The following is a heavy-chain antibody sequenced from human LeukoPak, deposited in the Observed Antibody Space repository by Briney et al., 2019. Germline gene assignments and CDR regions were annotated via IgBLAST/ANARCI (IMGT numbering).Heavy chain of an antibody. CDR3: ARDLPTIVGATKAFDY. V-gene: IGHV3-66*01. CDR2: IYSGGST. D-gene: IGHD1-26*01. J-gene: IGHJ4*02. Sequence: PGGSLRLSCAASGFTVSSNYMSWVRQALGKGLEWVSVIYSGGSTYYADSVKGRFTISRDNSKNTLYLQMNSLRAEDTAVYYCARDLPTIVGATKAFDYWGQGTLVTVSS. CDR1: GFTVSSNY.